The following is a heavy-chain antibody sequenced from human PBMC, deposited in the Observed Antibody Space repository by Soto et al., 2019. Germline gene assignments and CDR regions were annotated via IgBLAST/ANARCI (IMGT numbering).Heavy chain of an antibody. CDR1: GDSVSSNSAA. Sequence: QVQLQQSGPGLVKPSQTLSLTCDISGDSVSSNSAAWNWIRQTPSRGLEWLGRTYYRSKWYINYAVAVKSRITFNPDTSKHQCSLQLNSVTPEDTAVYYCARGSWDDVTGHYYMDVWGKGTTVTVSS. V-gene: IGHV6-1*01. J-gene: IGHJ6*03. CDR2: TYYRSKWYI. D-gene: IGHD1-1*01. CDR3: ARGSWDDVTGHYYMDV.